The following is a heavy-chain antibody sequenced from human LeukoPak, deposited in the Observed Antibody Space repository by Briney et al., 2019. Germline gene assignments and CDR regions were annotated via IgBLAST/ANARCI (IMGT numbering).Heavy chain of an antibody. D-gene: IGHD6-19*01. Sequence: GGSLRLSCAASGFTVSSNYMSWVRQAPGKGLEGVSVIYSGGSTYYADSVKGRFTISRDNSKNTLYLQMNSLRAEDTPVYYCARGSVAGTSFDYWVQGTLVSVSS. CDR1: GFTVSSNY. CDR3: ARGSVAGTSFDY. V-gene: IGHV3-53*01. CDR2: IYSGGST. J-gene: IGHJ4*02.